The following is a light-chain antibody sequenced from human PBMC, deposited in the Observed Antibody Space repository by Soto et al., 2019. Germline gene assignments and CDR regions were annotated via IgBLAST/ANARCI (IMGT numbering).Light chain of an antibody. V-gene: IGLV1-47*02. CDR2: SNN. Sequence: QSALTQPASVSGSPGQSITISCSGISPDFGVSWYQHFPGKAPKLLIYSNNQRPSGVPDRFSGSKSGTSASLAIGGLRSEDEADYYCAAWDDSLSVGVFGGGTKVTVL. CDR3: AAWDDSLSVGV. J-gene: IGLJ3*02. CDR1: SPDFG.